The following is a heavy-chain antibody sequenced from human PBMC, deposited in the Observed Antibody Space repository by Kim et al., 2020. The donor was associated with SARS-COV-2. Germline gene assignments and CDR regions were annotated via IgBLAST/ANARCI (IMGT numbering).Heavy chain of an antibody. J-gene: IGHJ5*02. CDR3: ARATFGSPEGVGFDP. D-gene: IGHD3-3*01. V-gene: IGHV3-48*03. Sequence: DSVRRRITNARDNAKNSLYLQMNSLRAEDTAVYYCARATFGSPEGVGFDPWGQGTLVTVSS.